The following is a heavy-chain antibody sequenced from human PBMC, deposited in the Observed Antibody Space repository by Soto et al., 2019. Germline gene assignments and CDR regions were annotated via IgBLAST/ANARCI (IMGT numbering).Heavy chain of an antibody. CDR3: ARDISSRWYEKIDP. J-gene: IGHJ5*02. CDR1: GYTFTSYG. CDR2: ISAYNGNT. V-gene: IGHV1-18*04. Sequence: ASVKVSCKASGYTFTSYGISWVRQAPGQGLEWMGWISAYNGNTNYAQKLQGRVTMTTETSTSTAYMELRSLRSDDTAVYYCARDISSRWYEKIDPSGQRTLVTVSS. D-gene: IGHD6-19*01.